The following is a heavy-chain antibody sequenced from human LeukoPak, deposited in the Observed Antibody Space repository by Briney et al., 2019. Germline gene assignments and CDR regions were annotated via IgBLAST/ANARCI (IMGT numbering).Heavy chain of an antibody. D-gene: IGHD2-2*01. V-gene: IGHV3-48*03. CDR2: ISISGSNI. J-gene: IGHJ4*02. Sequence: GGSLRLSCAASGFTFSNYEMNWVRQAPGKGLEWVSYISISGSNIYYADSVKGRFTISRDNAKNSLYLQMNSLRAEDTAVYYCAREGVVVSAAVDYWGQGTLVTVSS. CDR3: AREGVVVSAAVDY. CDR1: GFTFSNYE.